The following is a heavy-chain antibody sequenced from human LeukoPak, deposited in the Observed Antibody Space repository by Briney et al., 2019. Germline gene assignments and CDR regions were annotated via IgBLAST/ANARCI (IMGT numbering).Heavy chain of an antibody. J-gene: IGHJ5*02. D-gene: IGHD3-10*01. Sequence: PSETLSLTCTVSGGSISSGDYYWRWIRQPPGKGLEWIGYIYYSGSTYYNPSPKSRVTISVDTSKNQFSLKLSSVTAADTAVYYCARGEVVVRGTPEGAFDPWGQGTLVTVSS. CDR2: IYYSGST. CDR1: GGSISSGDYY. CDR3: ARGEVVVRGTPEGAFDP. V-gene: IGHV4-30-4*01.